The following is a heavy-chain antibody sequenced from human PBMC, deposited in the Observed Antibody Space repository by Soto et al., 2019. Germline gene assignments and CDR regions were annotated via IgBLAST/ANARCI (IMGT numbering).Heavy chain of an antibody. CDR2: IIPIFGTA. D-gene: IGHD3-9*01. Sequence: SVKVSCKASGGTFNSYAISWVRQAPGQGLEWMGGIIPIFGTANYAQKFQGRVTITADESTSTAYMELSSLRSEDTAVYYCARSGEDILAGVNYYHQGMDVWGQGTTVTVSS. CDR1: GGTFNSYA. V-gene: IGHV1-69*13. J-gene: IGHJ6*01. CDR3: ARSGEDILAGVNYYHQGMDV.